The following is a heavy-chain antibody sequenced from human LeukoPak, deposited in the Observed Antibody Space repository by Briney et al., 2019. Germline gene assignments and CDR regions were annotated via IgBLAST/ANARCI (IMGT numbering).Heavy chain of an antibody. CDR2: SKADGSST. CDR1: GFIFSNQW. J-gene: IGHJ5*02. Sequence: GGSLRLSCAASGFIFSNQWMHWVRQAPGKGLVWVSRSKADGSSTTYADSLKGRFTISRDNAKDTLYLQMNSLTAEDTAVYYCARSDWFDPWGQGTLVTVSS. V-gene: IGHV3-74*01. CDR3: ARSDWFDP.